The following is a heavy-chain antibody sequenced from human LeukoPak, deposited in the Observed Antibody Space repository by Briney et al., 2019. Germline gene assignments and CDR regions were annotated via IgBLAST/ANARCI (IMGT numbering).Heavy chain of an antibody. CDR2: IYYSGST. J-gene: IGHJ4*02. D-gene: IGHD3-22*01. V-gene: IGHV4-61*01. Sequence: PSETLSLTCTVSGGSVSSNIYNWNWIRQPPGKGLEWIGNIYYSGSTNYNPSLKSRVTISVDTSKNQFSLKLTSLTAADTAVYYCAREDSSGYLGYWGQGTLVTVSS. CDR1: GGSVSSNIYN. CDR3: AREDSSGYLGY.